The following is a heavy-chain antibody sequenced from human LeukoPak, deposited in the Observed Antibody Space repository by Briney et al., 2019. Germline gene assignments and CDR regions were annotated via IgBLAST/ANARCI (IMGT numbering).Heavy chain of an antibody. D-gene: IGHD5-12*01. CDR1: GYTFTSYG. J-gene: IGHJ3*02. CDR3: ARMWLPEDAFDI. CDR2: ISAYNGNT. Sequence: ASVKVSCKASGYTFTSYGISWVRQAPGQGLERMGWISAYNGNTNYAQKLQGRVTMTTDTSTSTAYMELRSLRSDDTAVYYCARMWLPEDAFDIWGQGTMVTVSS. V-gene: IGHV1-18*01.